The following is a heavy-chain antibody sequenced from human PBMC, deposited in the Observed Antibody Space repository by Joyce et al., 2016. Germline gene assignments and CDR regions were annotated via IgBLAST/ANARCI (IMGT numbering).Heavy chain of an antibody. CDR2: DKHDGCEK. V-gene: IGHV3-7*01. J-gene: IGHJ4*02. Sequence: EVQLVESGGDLVQPGGSLRLSCAASGFTFSSYWMAWVRQAPGKGLEWVANDKHDGCEKYCVGSVKGRFTMSRDKTKDSLFLQRTSLRAEDTAGYFCAGHGQHHFEYWGQGTLVAVSS. D-gene: IGHD2-21*01. CDR1: GFTFSSYW. CDR3: AGHGQHHFEY.